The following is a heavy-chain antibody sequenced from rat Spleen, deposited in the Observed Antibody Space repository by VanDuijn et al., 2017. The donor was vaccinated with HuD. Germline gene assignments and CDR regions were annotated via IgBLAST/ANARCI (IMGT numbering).Heavy chain of an antibody. J-gene: IGHJ3*01. CDR3: ARHAYRYNSNWFAY. V-gene: IGHV5-7*01. CDR2: ISYDGSRT. D-gene: IGHD1-5*01. Sequence: EVQLVESGGGLVQPGRSLKLSCEASGFTFNDYDMAWVRQAPKKGLEWVATISYDGSRTYYRDSVKGRFTISRYNAKSTLYLQMDSLRSEDTATYYCARHAYRYNSNWFAYWGQGTLVTVSS. CDR1: GFTFNDYD.